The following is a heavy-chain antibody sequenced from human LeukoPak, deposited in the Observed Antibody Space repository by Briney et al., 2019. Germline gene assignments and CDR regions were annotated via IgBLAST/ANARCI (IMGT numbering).Heavy chain of an antibody. V-gene: IGHV4-4*07. J-gene: IGHJ4*02. Sequence: LEWIGRIYTSGSTNYNPSLKSRVTMSVDTSKNQFSLKLSSVTAADTAVYYCARDLLTILDYWGQGTLVTVSS. CDR2: IYTSGST. D-gene: IGHD2-2*02. CDR3: ARDLLTILDY.